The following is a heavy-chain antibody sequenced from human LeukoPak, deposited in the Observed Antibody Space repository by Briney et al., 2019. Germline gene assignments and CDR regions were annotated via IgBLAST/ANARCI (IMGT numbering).Heavy chain of an antibody. V-gene: IGHV3-7*01. J-gene: IGHJ6*03. CDR3: AREKSEWELLYYYYYMDV. CDR2: IKQDGSEK. Sequence: GGSLRLSCAASGFTFSSYWMSWVRQAPGKGLEWVANIKQDGSEKYYVGSVKGRFTISRDNAKNSLYLQMNSLRAEDTAVYYCAREKSEWELLYYYYYMDVWGKGTTVTVSS. CDR1: GFTFSSYW. D-gene: IGHD1-26*01.